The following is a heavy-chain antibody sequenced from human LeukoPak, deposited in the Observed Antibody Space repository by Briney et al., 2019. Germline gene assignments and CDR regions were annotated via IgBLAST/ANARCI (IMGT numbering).Heavy chain of an antibody. J-gene: IGHJ4*02. D-gene: IGHD1-20*01. CDR3: ASISNWNVDNHGNFDY. V-gene: IGHV4-38-2*02. CDR1: GYSISSGYY. Sequence: SETLSLTCTVSGYSISSGYYWGWIRQPPGKGLEWIGSIYHSGSTYYNPSLKSRVTISVDTSKNQFSLKLSSVTAADTAVYYCASISNWNVDNHGNFDYWGQGTLVTVSS. CDR2: IYHSGST.